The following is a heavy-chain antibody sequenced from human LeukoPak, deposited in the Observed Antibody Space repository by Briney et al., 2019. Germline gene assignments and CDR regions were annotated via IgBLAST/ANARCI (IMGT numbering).Heavy chain of an antibody. CDR2: IHHSGSS. D-gene: IGHD3-10*01. J-gene: IGHJ4*02. Sequence: SETLSLTCAVSGGSISSSNWWSWVRQPPEKGLEWIGEIHHSGSSNYNPSLKSRVTISVDTSKNQFSLKLSSVTAADTAVYYCAREGRNYYEDWGQGTLVTVSS. CDR3: AREGRNYYED. V-gene: IGHV4-4*02. CDR1: GGSISSSNW.